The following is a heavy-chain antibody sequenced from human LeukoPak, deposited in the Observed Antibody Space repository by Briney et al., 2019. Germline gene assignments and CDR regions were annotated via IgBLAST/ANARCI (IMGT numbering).Heavy chain of an antibody. D-gene: IGHD4-23*01. CDR2: ISAFNGNT. CDR3: ARGELGGMTTVVLDAFDI. CDR1: GYTFPSYG. V-gene: IGHV1-18*01. J-gene: IGHJ3*02. Sequence: ASVNVSCKTSGYTFPSYGISWVRQAPGKGLEWMGWISAFNGNTYYAQKLQGRVTMTTDTSTSTAYMELRSLRSDDTAVYYCARGELGGMTTVVLDAFDIWGRGTMVTVSS.